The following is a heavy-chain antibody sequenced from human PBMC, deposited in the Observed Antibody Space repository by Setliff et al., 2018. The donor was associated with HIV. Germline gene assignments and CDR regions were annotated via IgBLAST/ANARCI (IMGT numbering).Heavy chain of an antibody. D-gene: IGHD3-16*01. J-gene: IGHJ4*02. CDR2: IFHSGST. CDR1: GGSFSGYY. CDR3: ARGTLYYDYVWGTPFPFDY. V-gene: IGHV4-34*12. Sequence: SETLSLTCAVYGGSFSGYYWSWIRQPPGKGLEWIGSIFHSGSTYYNPSLKSRVTMSVDTSENQFSLKLRSVTAAETAVYYCARGTLYYDYVWGTPFPFDYWGQGTLVTVSS.